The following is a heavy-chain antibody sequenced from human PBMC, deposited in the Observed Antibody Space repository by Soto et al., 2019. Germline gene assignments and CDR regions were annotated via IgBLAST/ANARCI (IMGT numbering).Heavy chain of an antibody. D-gene: IGHD3-10*01. CDR1: GFSLSTDGVG. CDR3: VNRLRRPLVPGPSHTWFDP. CDR2: IYWDGER. Sequence: QITLKESGPTLVKPRQTLTLTCSFSGFSLSTDGVGVGWFRQPPGKALEWLAIIYWDGERRYSASLTSRLTITSDTAKNQVVLTMTNMVPVDTATYFCVNRLRRPLVPGPSHTWFDPWGQGILVTVTS. V-gene: IGHV2-5*02. J-gene: IGHJ5*01.